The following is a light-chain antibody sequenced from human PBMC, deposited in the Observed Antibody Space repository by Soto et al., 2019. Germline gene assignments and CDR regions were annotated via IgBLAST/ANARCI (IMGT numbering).Light chain of an antibody. V-gene: IGKV1-39*01. CDR2: AAS. CDR1: QSISSY. CDR3: QQLRMYPST. Sequence: IVMTQSPDSLSASVGDRVTITCRASQSISSYLNWYQQKPGKAPKLLIYAASSLQSGVPSRFSGSGPGTDFALTITSLQAEDFATYYCQQLRMYPSTFGGGTKVDIK. J-gene: IGKJ4*01.